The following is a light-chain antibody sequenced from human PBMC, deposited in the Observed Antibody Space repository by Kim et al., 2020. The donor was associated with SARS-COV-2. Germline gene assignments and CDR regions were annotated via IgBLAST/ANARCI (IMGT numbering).Light chain of an antibody. Sequence: GQKVTISCSGSSSNIGNNYVSWYQQLPGTAPKLFIYANNKRPSGIPDRFSGSKSGTSATLGITGLQTGDEADYYCGTWDSSLSAWVFGGGTQLTVL. CDR3: GTWDSSLSAWV. J-gene: IGLJ3*02. CDR1: SSNIGNNY. V-gene: IGLV1-51*01. CDR2: ANN.